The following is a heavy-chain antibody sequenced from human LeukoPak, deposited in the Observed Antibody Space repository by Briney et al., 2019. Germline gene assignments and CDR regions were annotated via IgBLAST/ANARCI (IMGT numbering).Heavy chain of an antibody. V-gene: IGHV3-23*01. CDR3: AKELERTLLEY. CDR1: GSTFSRYA. CDR2: ISGSGGTT. Sequence: PGGSLRLSCAASGSTFSRYAMTWVRQAPGKGLEWVSVISGSGGTTDYADSVKGRFTISRDSSKNTLYLQMKSLRAEDTAVYYCAKELERTLLEYWGQGTLVTVSS. J-gene: IGHJ4*02. D-gene: IGHD1-1*01.